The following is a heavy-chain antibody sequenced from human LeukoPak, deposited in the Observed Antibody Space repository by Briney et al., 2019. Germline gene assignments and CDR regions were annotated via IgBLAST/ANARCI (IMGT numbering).Heavy chain of an antibody. D-gene: IGHD4-17*01. Sequence: PGGSLRLSCEGSAFIFSGHWMNWVRQTPGKGLEWVASIKEDGSERQYVDSVKGRFSISRDNTKGSLFLQLNSLRAEDTAVYYCATVGAQNPYGDPTRYYYYGMDVWGQGTTVTVSS. CDR3: ATVGAQNPYGDPTRYYYYGMDV. J-gene: IGHJ6*02. V-gene: IGHV3-7*03. CDR1: AFIFSGHW. CDR2: IKEDGSER.